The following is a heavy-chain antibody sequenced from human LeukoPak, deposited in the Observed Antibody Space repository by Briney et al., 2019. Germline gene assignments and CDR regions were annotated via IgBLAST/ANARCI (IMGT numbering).Heavy chain of an antibody. J-gene: IGHJ6*03. CDR2: SDWDDDK. V-gene: IGHV2-70*11. D-gene: IGHD6-19*01. Sequence: SGPALVKPTQTLTLTCTFSGFSLSTSGMCVSWIRQPPGKALEWLARSDWDDDKYYSTSLKTRLTISKDTSKNQVVLTMTNMGPGDPAPYFRATARADVHSSGWPFLHHYYYLDVWGKRANVTVSS. CDR3: ATARADVHSSGWPFLHHYYYLDV. CDR1: GFSLSTSGMC.